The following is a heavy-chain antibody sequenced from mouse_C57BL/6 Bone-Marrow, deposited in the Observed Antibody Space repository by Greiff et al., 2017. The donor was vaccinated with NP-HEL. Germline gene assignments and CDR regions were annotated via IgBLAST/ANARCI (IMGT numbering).Heavy chain of an antibody. D-gene: IGHD4-1*01. CDR3: ARERTGAGYEY. CDR2: INPGDGDT. Sequence: QVQLQQSGAELVRPGTSVKVSCTASGYAFTNYLMEWVKQRPGQGLEWIGGINPGDGDTNYTAKFKGKATLTADKSSSTAYMQLSSLTSEDSAVYFWARERTGAGYEYWGHGTTVTVST. V-gene: IGHV1-54*01. CDR1: GYAFTNYL. J-gene: IGHJ2*01.